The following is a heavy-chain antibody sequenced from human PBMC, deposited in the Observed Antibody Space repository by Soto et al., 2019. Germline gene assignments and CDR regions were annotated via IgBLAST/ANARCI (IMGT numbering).Heavy chain of an antibody. CDR3: ARDVAKTITIFGVVTSSQLYRSGFGP. Sequence: ASVKVSCKASGYTFTSYAMHCVRQAPGQRLEWMGWINAGNGNTKYSQKFQGRVTITRDTSASTAYMELSSLRSEDTAVYYCARDVAKTITIFGVVTSSQLYRSGFGPWGQGTLVTVSS. J-gene: IGHJ5*02. CDR2: INAGNGNT. D-gene: IGHD3-3*01. CDR1: GYTFTSYA. V-gene: IGHV1-3*01.